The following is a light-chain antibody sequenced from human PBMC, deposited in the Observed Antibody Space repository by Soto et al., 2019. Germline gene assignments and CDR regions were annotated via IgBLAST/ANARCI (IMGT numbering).Light chain of an antibody. J-gene: IGLJ2*01. Sequence: QSVLTQPPSVSAAPGQKVSISCSGSTSNIGSDYVSWYQHLPGTAPRLLIYDNNKRPSGIPDRFSGSKSGTSATLGITGLQTGDEADYYCATWDSSLDGVIFGGGTQLTVL. CDR3: ATWDSSLDGVI. CDR1: TSNIGSDY. CDR2: DNN. V-gene: IGLV1-51*01.